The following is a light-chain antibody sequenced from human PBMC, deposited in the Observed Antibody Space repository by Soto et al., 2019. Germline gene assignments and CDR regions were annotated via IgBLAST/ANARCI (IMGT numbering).Light chain of an antibody. V-gene: IGKV3-20*01. CDR1: QSVSSSY. J-gene: IGKJ5*01. Sequence: EIVLTQSPGTLSLSPGERATLSCRASQSVSSSYLAWYQQKPGQAPRLLIYGASSRATGIPDRFSGSGSGTDFTLTISRLEPEDFAVYYCQHSGSSITFGQGTRLE. CDR3: QHSGSSIT. CDR2: GAS.